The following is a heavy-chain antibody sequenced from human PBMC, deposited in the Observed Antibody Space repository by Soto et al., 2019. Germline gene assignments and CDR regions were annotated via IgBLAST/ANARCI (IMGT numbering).Heavy chain of an antibody. V-gene: IGHV3-23*01. CDR1: GFTFSSYA. J-gene: IGHJ4*02. CDR2: ISGSGGST. D-gene: IGHD4-17*01. CDR3: AKNASAKVDYCDDECYFDY. Sequence: GGSLRLSCAASGFTFSSYAMSWVRQAPGKGLEWVSAISGSGGSTYYADSVKGRFTISRDNSKNTLYLQMNSLRAEDTAVYYCAKNASAKVDYCDDECYFDYWGQGTLVTVSS.